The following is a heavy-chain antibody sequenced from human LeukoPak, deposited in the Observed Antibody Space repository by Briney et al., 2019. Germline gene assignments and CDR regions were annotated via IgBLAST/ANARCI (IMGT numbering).Heavy chain of an antibody. V-gene: IGHV3-48*03. D-gene: IGHD3-10*02. CDR3: AELGITMIGGV. Sequence: PGGSLRLSCAASGFTFSSYEMNWVRQAPGQGLEWVSYISSSGSTIYYADPVKGRFTISRDNAKNSLYLQMNSLRAEDTAVYYCAELGITMIGGVWGKGTTVTISS. CDR1: GFTFSSYE. J-gene: IGHJ6*04. CDR2: ISSSGSTI.